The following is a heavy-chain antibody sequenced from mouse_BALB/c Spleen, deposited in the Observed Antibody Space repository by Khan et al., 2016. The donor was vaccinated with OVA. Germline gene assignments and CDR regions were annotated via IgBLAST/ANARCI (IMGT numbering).Heavy chain of an antibody. J-gene: IGHJ3*01. V-gene: IGHV1-9*01. CDR3: ARMGDYGYGAWFAY. CDR1: GYTFSSYW. CDR2: ILPGSDST. D-gene: IGHD2-2*01. Sequence: QVQLKQSGAELMKPGASVKISCKATGYTFSSYWIEWIKQRPGHGLEWIGEILPGSDSTNYNEKFKGKATFTADTSSNTVYMQLSSLTSEDSAVYYCARMGDYGYGAWFAYWGQGTLVTVSA.